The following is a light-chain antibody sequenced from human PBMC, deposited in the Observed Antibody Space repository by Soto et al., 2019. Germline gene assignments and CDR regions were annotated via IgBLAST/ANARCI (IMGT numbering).Light chain of an antibody. V-gene: IGKV1-5*03. Sequence: DIQLTQSPSTLAASVGDRVTITCRASQSISSWLAWYQQKPGKAPKVLMYQASSLKSGVTSRFSGSASGTEFTLTISSLQPDDFATYYCQQYNSYWYTFGQGTKLEIK. CDR3: QQYNSYWYT. J-gene: IGKJ2*01. CDR2: QAS. CDR1: QSISSW.